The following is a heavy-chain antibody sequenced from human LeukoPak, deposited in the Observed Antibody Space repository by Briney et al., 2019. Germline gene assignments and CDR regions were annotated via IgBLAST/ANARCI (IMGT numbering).Heavy chain of an antibody. Sequence: GGSLRLSCAASGFTFSSYAMHWVRQAPGEGLEWVAVISYDGSNKYYADSVKGRFTISRDNSKNTLYLQMNSLRAEDTAVYYCVPPPSGSYFFFDYWGQGTLVTVSS. CDR3: VPPPSGSYFFFDY. V-gene: IGHV3-30*04. D-gene: IGHD1-26*01. J-gene: IGHJ4*02. CDR2: ISYDGSNK. CDR1: GFTFSSYA.